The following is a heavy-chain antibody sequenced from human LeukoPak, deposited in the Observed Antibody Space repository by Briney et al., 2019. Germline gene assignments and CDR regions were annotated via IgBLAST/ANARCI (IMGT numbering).Heavy chain of an antibody. D-gene: IGHD6-6*01. CDR3: ARGPNSNWSGLDF. CDR2: ISPTGSTT. Sequence: GGSLRLSCTASGSSFSGHWMHWARQLPGKGLVWVSRISPTGSTTSYADSVKGRFTVSRDNAKNTLYLQVNNLRAEDTAVYYCARGPNSNWSGLDFWGQGTLLTVSS. CDR1: GSSFSGHW. V-gene: IGHV3-74*01. J-gene: IGHJ4*02.